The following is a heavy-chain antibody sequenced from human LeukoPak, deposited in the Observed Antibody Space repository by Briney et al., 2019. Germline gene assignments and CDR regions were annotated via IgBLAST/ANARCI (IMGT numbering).Heavy chain of an antibody. J-gene: IGHJ4*02. CDR2: IIPIFGTA. Sequence: GASVKVSCKASGGTFSSYAISWVRQDPGQGLEWMGGIIPIFGTANYAQKFQGRVTITADESTSTAYMELSSLRSEDTAVYYCARESQYYDFWSGYRSYYFDYWGQGTLVTVSS. V-gene: IGHV1-69*13. CDR1: GGTFSSYA. CDR3: ARESQYYDFWSGYRSYYFDY. D-gene: IGHD3-3*01.